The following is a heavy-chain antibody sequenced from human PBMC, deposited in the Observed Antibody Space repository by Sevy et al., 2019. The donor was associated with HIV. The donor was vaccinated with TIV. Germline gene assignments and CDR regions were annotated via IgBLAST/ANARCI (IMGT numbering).Heavy chain of an antibody. CDR3: ARVRDGWANDAFDI. V-gene: IGHV3-74*01. D-gene: IGHD2-21*02. CDR1: GFTFSSYW. Sequence: GGSLRLSCAASGFTFSSYWMHWVRQAPGKGLVWVSRINSDGSSTSYADSVKGRFTISRDNAKNTLYLQMNSLRAEDTAVYYCARVRDGWANDAFDIGGQGTMVTVSS. CDR2: INSDGSST. J-gene: IGHJ3*02.